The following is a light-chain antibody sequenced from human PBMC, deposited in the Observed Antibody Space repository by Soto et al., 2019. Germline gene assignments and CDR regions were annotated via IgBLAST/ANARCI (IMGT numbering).Light chain of an antibody. CDR1: QSVSSY. V-gene: IGKV3-20*01. J-gene: IGKJ5*01. CDR3: QQYGSSST. Sequence: EIVLTQSPATLSLSPGERATLSCRASQSVSSYLAWYQQKPGQAPRLLIYGASSRATGIPDRFSGSGSGTDLTLTISRLEPEDFAVYYCQQYGSSSTFGQGTRLEIK. CDR2: GAS.